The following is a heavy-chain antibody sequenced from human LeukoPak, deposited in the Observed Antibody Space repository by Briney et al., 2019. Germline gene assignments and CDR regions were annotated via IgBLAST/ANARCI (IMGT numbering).Heavy chain of an antibody. CDR2: IQYDGSEK. Sequence: PRGSLRLSCAASGLTFTFSTSGIHWVRQAPGKGLEWVAFIQYDGSEKYYADSVKGRCTTSTDNSNTTMCLQMNSLTGQETAIYYCAREGGTIEIGEFDYWGQGTLVTVSS. J-gene: IGHJ4*02. V-gene: IGHV3-30*02. CDR3: AREGGTIEIGEFDY. CDR1: GLTFTFSTSG. D-gene: IGHD3-16*02.